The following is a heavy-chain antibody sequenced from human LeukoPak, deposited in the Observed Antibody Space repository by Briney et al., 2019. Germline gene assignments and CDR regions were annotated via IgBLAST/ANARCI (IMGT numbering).Heavy chain of an antibody. CDR1: GFTFISHW. CDR2: FYSGGTT. Sequence: GGSLRLSCAASGFTFISHWMTWVRQAPGKGLEWVSIFYSGGTTYYADSVMGRFTISRDISKNTLNLQMNSLRAEDTGVYYCARGRPSRFDPRGQGTLVTVSP. J-gene: IGHJ5*02. CDR3: ARGRPSRFDP. V-gene: IGHV3-66*01.